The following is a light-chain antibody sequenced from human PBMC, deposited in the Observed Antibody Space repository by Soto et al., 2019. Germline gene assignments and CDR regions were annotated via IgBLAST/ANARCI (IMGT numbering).Light chain of an antibody. CDR1: QAIRND. CDR2: GAS. CDR3: LQHKTYPRT. Sequence: DIQMTQSPSSLSASVGDRVTITCRASQAIRNDLGWYQQKPAKAPKRLIDGASSLESGVPSRFSGSGSGTEFTLTISSLQPEDSATYYCLQHKTYPRTFGQGTKADI. V-gene: IGKV1-17*01. J-gene: IGKJ1*01.